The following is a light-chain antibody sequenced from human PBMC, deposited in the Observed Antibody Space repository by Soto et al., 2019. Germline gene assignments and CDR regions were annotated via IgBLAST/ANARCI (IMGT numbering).Light chain of an antibody. J-gene: IGKJ1*01. CDR1: QSVSSN. CDR2: SAS. CDR3: QQYDSWPRT. Sequence: EIVMTQSPATLSLSPGERATLPCRASQSVSSNLAAYQQKPGQAPRVLIYSASTRALGVPARFSGSGSGTEFTLTISGLQSEDFAVYYCQQYDSWPRTFGQGTKVEIK. V-gene: IGKV3-15*01.